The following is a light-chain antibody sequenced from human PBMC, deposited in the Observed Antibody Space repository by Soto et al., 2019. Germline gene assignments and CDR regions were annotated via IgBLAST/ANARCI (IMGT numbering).Light chain of an antibody. V-gene: IGLV1-47*01. Sequence: QSALTQATSASGTPGQRVTISCSGSSSNIGSNYVYWYQQLPGTAPKLLIYRNNQRPSGVPDRFSGSKSGTSASLAISGLRSEDEADYYCAAWDDSLSGYVFGTGTKVTVL. CDR2: RNN. CDR3: AAWDDSLSGYV. J-gene: IGLJ1*01. CDR1: SSNIGSNY.